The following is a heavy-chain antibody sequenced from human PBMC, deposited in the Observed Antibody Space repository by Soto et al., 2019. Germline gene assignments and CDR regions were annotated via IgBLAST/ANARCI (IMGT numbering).Heavy chain of an antibody. J-gene: IGHJ4*02. CDR1: GFTFRTYT. V-gene: IGHV3-21*04. Sequence: EVQLVESGGGLVKPGGSLRLSCISSGFTFRTYTMNWVRQAPGKGLEWVSGIRGFSPYTFYAESVKGRFTISRDNSRDTLFLQMNSLTADDTAVYYCAKATTNGGWFNPFDSWGQGALVTVSS. CDR3: AKATTNGGWFNPFDS. D-gene: IGHD6-19*01. CDR2: IRGFSPYT.